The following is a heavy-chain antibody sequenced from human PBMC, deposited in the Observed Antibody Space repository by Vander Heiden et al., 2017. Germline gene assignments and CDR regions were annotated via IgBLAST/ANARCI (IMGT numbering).Heavy chain of an antibody. Sequence: EVQLVESGGGLVEPGGYLRLSCGACDFTFSYAWMHWVPQAPGKGLEWVGRIKSIAHGGTTDYAASVEGRFTISRDDSTKTLYLQMNSLQTGDTAVYYCTTGLANYFAFWGQGTLVTVSS. CDR1: DFTFSYAW. V-gene: IGHV3-15*07. D-gene: IGHD6-6*01. J-gene: IGHJ4*02. CDR3: TTGLANYFAF. CDR2: IKSIAHGGTT.